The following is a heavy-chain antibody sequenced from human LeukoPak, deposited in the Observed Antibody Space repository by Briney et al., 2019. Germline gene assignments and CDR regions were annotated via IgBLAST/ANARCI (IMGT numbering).Heavy chain of an antibody. Sequence: SETLSLTCAVYGGSFSGYYWSWIRQPPGKGLEWIGEINHSGSTNYNPSLKSRVTISVDTSKNQFSLKLSSVTAADTAVYYCARGGHSSSGYRDAFDIWGQGTMVTVSS. CDR1: GGSFSGYY. J-gene: IGHJ3*02. V-gene: IGHV4-34*01. CDR3: ARGGHSSSGYRDAFDI. D-gene: IGHD6-13*01. CDR2: INHSGST.